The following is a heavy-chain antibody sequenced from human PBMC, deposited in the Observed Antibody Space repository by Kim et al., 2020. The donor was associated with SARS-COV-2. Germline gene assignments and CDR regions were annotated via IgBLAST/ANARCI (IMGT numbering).Heavy chain of an antibody. CDR1: GGSISSSSYY. J-gene: IGHJ5*02. CDR2: IYYSGST. D-gene: IGHD6-19*01. CDR3: ARGGYSGYARGTYSSGWANWFDP. Sequence: SETLSLTCTVSGGSISSSSYYWGWIRQPPGKGLEWIGSIYYSGSTYYNPSLKSRVTISVDTSKNQFSLKLSSVTAADTAVYYCARGGYSGYARGTYSSGWANWFDPWGQGTLVTVSS. V-gene: IGHV4-39*01.